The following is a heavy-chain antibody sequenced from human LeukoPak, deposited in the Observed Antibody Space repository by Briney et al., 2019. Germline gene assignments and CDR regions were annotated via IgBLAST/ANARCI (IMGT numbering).Heavy chain of an antibody. J-gene: IGHJ4*02. CDR2: ISWNSGSI. V-gene: IGHV3-9*01. D-gene: IGHD1-26*01. CDR3: AKDILWELQYYFDY. Sequence: GGSLRLSCAASGFTFDDYAMHWVRQAPGKGLEWVSGISWNSGSIGYADSVKGRFTISRDNAKNSLYLQMNSLRAEDTALYYCAKDILWELQYYFDYWGQGTLVTVSS. CDR1: GFTFDDYA.